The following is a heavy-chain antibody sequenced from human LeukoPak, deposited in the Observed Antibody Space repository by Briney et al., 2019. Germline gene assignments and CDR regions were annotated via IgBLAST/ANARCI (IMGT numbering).Heavy chain of an antibody. CDR2: ISAYNGDT. CDR1: GYTFTSYG. Sequence: ASVKVSCKASGYTFTSYGISWVRQAPGQGLEWMGWISAYNGDTNYAQKLQGRVTMTTDTSTSTAYMGLRSLRSDDTAVYYCARDLHDYGDYDPTFDYWGQGTLVTVSS. CDR3: ARDLHDYGDYDPTFDY. J-gene: IGHJ4*02. V-gene: IGHV1-18*04. D-gene: IGHD4-17*01.